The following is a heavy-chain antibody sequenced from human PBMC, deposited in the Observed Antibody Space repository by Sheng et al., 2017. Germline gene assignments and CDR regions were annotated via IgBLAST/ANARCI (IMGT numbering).Heavy chain of an antibody. J-gene: IGHJ4*02. CDR3: ARDLVKDSGIIPPFKY. V-gene: IGHV3-33*01. D-gene: IGHD1-20*01. CDR1: GFTFSSYG. Sequence: QVQLVESGGGVVQPGRSLRLSCVASGFTFSSYGMHWVRQAPGKGLEWVAGIWYDGSHERYADSVRGRFTISRDGSKNTLNLQMSSLRVEDTAVYYCARDLVKDSGIIPPFKYWGLGTLVTVSS. CDR2: IWYDGSHE.